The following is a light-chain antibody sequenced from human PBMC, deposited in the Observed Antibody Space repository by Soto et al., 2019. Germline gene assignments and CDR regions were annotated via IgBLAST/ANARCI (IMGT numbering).Light chain of an antibody. CDR2: DVG. V-gene: IGLV2-14*03. Sequence: SXLTQTASVSGSSGQSITISCSGTSSDVGGYNYVSWYQQHPGKAPKLMLYDVGSRPSGVSNRFSGSKSGNTASLTISGLQAEDEADYYCRSYTSSTTAVFGGGNKVTVL. CDR3: RSYTSSTTAV. CDR1: SSDVGGYNY. J-gene: IGLJ3*02.